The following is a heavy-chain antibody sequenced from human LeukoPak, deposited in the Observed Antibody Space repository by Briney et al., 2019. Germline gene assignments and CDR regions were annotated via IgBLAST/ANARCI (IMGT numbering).Heavy chain of an antibody. CDR3: ARDMYLWGMDV. D-gene: IGHD2-2*01. Sequence: GGSLRLSCAASGFTFSSYSMNWVRQAPGKGLEWVSVIYSGGSTYYADSVKGRFTISRDNSKNTLYLQMNSLRAEDTAVYYCARDMYLWGMDVWGQGTTVTVSS. V-gene: IGHV3-66*01. CDR2: IYSGGST. CDR1: GFTFSSYS. J-gene: IGHJ6*02.